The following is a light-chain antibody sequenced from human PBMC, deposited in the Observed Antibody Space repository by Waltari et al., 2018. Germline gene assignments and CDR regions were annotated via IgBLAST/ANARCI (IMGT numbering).Light chain of an antibody. CDR1: QSLWHNSDNKNY. CDR2: WAS. V-gene: IGKV4-1*01. Sequence: DIVMTQSPDSLAVSLGERAIINGRSSQSLWHNSDNKNYLGWYQQKPGQPPRVLISWASTRASGVPERFSATGSGTDFTLTISSLQADDVAVYYCQQYYGIPYTFGQGTKLEIK. CDR3: QQYYGIPYT. J-gene: IGKJ2*01.